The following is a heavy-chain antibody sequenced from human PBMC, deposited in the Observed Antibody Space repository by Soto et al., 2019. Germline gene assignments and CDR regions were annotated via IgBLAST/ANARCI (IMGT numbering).Heavy chain of an antibody. V-gene: IGHV3-30*18. CDR3: AKVKDTSAWSPFDY. D-gene: IGHD2-2*01. CDR1: GFTFSNAW. J-gene: IGHJ4*02. CDR2: ISSDGIDK. Sequence: GGSLRLSCAASGFTFSNAWINWVRQAPGKGLEWVALISSDGIDKYYADFVKGRFTISRDNSKNTLFLQMDSLRAEDTAVYYCAKVKDTSAWSPFDYWGQGTLVTVSS.